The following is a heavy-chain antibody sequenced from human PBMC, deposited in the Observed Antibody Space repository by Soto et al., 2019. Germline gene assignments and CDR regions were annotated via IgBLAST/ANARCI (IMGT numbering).Heavy chain of an antibody. D-gene: IGHD3-10*01. V-gene: IGHV1-3*01. Sequence: QVQLVQSGAEVKKPGASVKVSFKASGYTFTSYAMHWVRHAPGQRLEWMGWINAGNGNTKYSQKFQGRVTITRDTSASTAYMELSSLRSEDTAVYYCARGSGLTYFDYWGQGTLVTVSS. CDR2: INAGNGNT. CDR3: ARGSGLTYFDY. CDR1: GYTFTSYA. J-gene: IGHJ4*02.